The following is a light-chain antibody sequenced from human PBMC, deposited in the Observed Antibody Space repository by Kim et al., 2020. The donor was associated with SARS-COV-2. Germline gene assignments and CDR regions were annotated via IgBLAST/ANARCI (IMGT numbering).Light chain of an antibody. J-gene: IGLJ3*02. Sequence: GQRSTISCTGSSSTIGAGYDVHWYQQLPGTAPKLLIYGNSNRPSGVPDRFSGSKSGISASLAITGLQAEDEADYYCQSYDSSLSGVFGGGTKVTVL. V-gene: IGLV1-40*01. CDR2: GNS. CDR1: SSTIGAGYD. CDR3: QSYDSSLSGV.